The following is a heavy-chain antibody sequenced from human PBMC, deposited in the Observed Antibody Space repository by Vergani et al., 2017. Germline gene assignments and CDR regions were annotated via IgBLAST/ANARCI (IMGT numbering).Heavy chain of an antibody. Sequence: QVQLVESGGGVVQPGGSLRLSCAASGFTFSSYGMHWVHQAPGKGLEWVAFIRYDGSNKYYADSVKGRFTISRDNSKNTLYLQMNSLRAEDTAVYYCAKSSNDILTGYYHFDYWGQGTLVTVSS. CDR1: GFTFSSYG. V-gene: IGHV3-30*02. J-gene: IGHJ4*02. D-gene: IGHD3-9*01. CDR3: AKSSNDILTGYYHFDY. CDR2: IRYDGSNK.